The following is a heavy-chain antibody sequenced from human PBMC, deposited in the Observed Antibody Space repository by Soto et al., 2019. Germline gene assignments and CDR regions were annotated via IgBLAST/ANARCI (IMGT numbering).Heavy chain of an antibody. Sequence: QITLKESGPTLVKPTQTLTLTCTFSGFSLSTSGVGVGWIRQPPGKALEWLALIYWEDDKRYSPSLKNRLTNTKDTSNNQLVLTTTNRDPVDTTTYYCAPVLGYCISTSCWGTVSCFDPCGQGTLVTVSS. V-gene: IGHV2-5*02. CDR3: APVLGYCISTSCWGTVSCFDP. D-gene: IGHD2-2*01. J-gene: IGHJ5*02. CDR2: IYWEDDK. CDR1: GFSLSTSGVG.